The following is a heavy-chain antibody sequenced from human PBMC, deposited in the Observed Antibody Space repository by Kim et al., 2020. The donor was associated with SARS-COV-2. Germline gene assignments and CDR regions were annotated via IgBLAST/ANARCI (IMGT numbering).Heavy chain of an antibody. CDR2: INAGNGNT. D-gene: IGHD1-1*01. CDR1: GYTFTSYA. CDR3: ARDGLTKLERQPGDY. V-gene: IGHV1-3*01. Sequence: ASVKVSCKASGYTFTSYAMHWVRQAPGQRLEWMGWINAGNGNTKYSQKFQGRVTITRDTSASTAYMELSSLRSEDTAVYYCARDGLTKLERQPGDYWGQGTLVTVSS. J-gene: IGHJ4*02.